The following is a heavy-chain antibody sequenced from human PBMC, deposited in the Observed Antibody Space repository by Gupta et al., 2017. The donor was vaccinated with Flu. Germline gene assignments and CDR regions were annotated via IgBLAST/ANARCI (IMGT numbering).Heavy chain of an antibody. D-gene: IGHD5-18*01. J-gene: IGHJ4*02. CDR2: IIPIFGTA. CDR1: GGTFSSYA. V-gene: IGHV1-69*01. CDR3: ARGIQLWFFGY. Sequence: QVQLVQSGAEVKKPGSSVKVSCKASGGTFSSYAISWVRQAPGQGLEWMGGIIPIFGTANDAQKFQGRVTITADESTSTAYMEMRRLRAEDTAVYYGARGIQLWFFGYGGQGTMVTVSS.